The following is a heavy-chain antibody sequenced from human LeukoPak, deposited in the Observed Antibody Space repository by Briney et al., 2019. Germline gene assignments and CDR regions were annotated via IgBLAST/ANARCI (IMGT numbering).Heavy chain of an antibody. D-gene: IGHD4-17*01. CDR3: TRDNGDSVYNYGMDV. CDR2: IRSKAYGGTT. J-gene: IGHJ6*02. V-gene: IGHV3-49*03. Sequence: GRSLRLSCSASGFTFGDYAVSWFRQAPGKGLEWVGFIRSKAYGGTTEYAASVKGRFTISRDDSKSIAYLQMNSLKTEDTAVYYCTRDNGDSVYNYGMDVWGQGTTVTVSS. CDR1: GFTFGDYA.